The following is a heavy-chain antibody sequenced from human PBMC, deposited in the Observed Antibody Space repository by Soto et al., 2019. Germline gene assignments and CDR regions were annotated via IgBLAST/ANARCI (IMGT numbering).Heavy chain of an antibody. CDR3: SRQPYYSYNMDV. Sequence: QVQLQETGPGLVEPSQTLSLTCTVSGGSISSGDYFWSWIRQPPGKGLEGIGYIYYRGSTYYNPSLQSRVTISVDTSKMQFSLKLSSVTAADTAVYYCSRQPYYSYNMDVWGQGTTVTVSS. V-gene: IGHV4-30-4*01. CDR2: IYYRGST. J-gene: IGHJ6*02. CDR1: GGSISSGDYF.